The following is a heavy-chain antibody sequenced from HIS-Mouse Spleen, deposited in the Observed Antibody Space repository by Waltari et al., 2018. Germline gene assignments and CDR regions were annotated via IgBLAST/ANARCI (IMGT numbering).Heavy chain of an antibody. CDR1: GGSISISSYS. CDR3: AREIPYSSSWYDWYFDL. J-gene: IGHJ2*01. D-gene: IGHD6-13*01. Sequence: QLQLQESGPGLVKPSETLSPTCTAAGGSISISSYSWVWIRQPPGKGLEWIGSIYYSGCTYYNPSLKSRVTISVDTSKNQFSLKLSSVTAADTAVYYCAREIPYSSSWYDWYFDLWGRGTLVTVSS. V-gene: IGHV4-39*07. CDR2: IYYSGCT.